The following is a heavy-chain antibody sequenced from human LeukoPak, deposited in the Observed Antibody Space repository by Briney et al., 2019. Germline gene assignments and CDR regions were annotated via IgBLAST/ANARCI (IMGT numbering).Heavy chain of an antibody. V-gene: IGHV3-30*03. Sequence: PGGSLRLSCAASGFTFSSYGMHWVRQAPGKGLEWVAVISYDGSNKYYADSVKGRFTISRDNAKNSLYLQMNSLRAEDTAVYYCASSTARFGELLVPWGQGTLVTVSS. CDR3: ASSTARFGELLVP. CDR2: ISYDGSNK. J-gene: IGHJ5*02. CDR1: GFTFSSYG. D-gene: IGHD3-10*01.